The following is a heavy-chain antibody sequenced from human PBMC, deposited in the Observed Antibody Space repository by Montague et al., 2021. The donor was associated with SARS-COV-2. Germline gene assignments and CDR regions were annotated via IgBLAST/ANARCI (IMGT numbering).Heavy chain of an antibody. CDR3: AREVGWLSRGSGYFDY. D-gene: IGHD3-22*01. J-gene: IGHJ4*02. CDR2: IYYSGST. CDR1: GGSISSSSYY. Sequence: SETLSLTCTVSGGSISSSSYYWDWIRQPPGKGLEWIGSIYYSGSTYYNPSLKSRVTISLDTSKNQFSLKLSSVTAADTAVYYCAREVGWLSRGSGYFDYWGQGTLVTVSS. V-gene: IGHV4-39*07.